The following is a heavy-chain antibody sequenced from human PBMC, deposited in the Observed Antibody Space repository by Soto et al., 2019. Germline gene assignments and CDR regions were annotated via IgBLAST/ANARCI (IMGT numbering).Heavy chain of an antibody. D-gene: IGHD5-12*01. J-gene: IGHJ6*02. Sequence: SVKVSCKASGGTFSSYAISWVRQAPGQGLEWMGGIIPIFGTANYAQKFQGRVTITADESTSTAYMELSSLRSEDTAVYYCARGALGFSGSFGYYYYGMDVWGQGTTVTVSS. CDR1: GGTFSSYA. CDR3: ARGALGFSGSFGYYYYGMDV. CDR2: IIPIFGTA. V-gene: IGHV1-69*13.